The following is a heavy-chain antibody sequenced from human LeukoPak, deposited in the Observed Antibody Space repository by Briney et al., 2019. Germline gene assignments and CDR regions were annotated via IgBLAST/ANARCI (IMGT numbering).Heavy chain of an antibody. J-gene: IGHJ3*02. CDR2: IKEDGSVK. D-gene: IGHD3-22*01. CDR1: GFTSSSYW. V-gene: IGHV3-7*01. CDR3: ARDQTYYYDSSGYYDAFDI. Sequence: PGESLRLSCAASGFTSSSYWMNWVRQAPGKGLEWVANIKEDGSVKYYVDSVKGRFTISRDKAKNSLYLQMNSLRAEDTAVYYCARDQTYYYDSSGYYDAFDIWGQGTMVTVSS.